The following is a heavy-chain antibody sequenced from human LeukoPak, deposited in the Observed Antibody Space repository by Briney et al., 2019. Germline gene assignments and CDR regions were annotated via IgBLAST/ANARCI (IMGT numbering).Heavy chain of an antibody. D-gene: IGHD5-24*01. Sequence: PGGSLRLSCAASGFTFSSYAMSWVRQAPGKGLEGVSAISGSGGSTYYADSVKGRFTISRDNSKNTLYLQMNSLRAEDTAVYYCARRVEMATIRYFDYWGQGTLVTVSS. V-gene: IGHV3-23*01. CDR3: ARRVEMATIRYFDY. CDR1: GFTFSSYA. J-gene: IGHJ4*02. CDR2: ISGSGGST.